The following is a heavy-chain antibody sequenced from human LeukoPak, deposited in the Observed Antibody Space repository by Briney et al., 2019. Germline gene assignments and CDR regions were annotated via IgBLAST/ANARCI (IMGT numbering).Heavy chain of an antibody. Sequence: GRSLRLSCAASGFTFSSYAMHWVRQAPGKGLEWVAVISYDGSNKYYADSVKGRFTISRDNSKNTLYLQMNSLRAEDTAVYYCAREKAMIVVVPLGYWGQGTLVTVSS. J-gene: IGHJ4*02. V-gene: IGHV3-30-3*01. CDR2: ISYDGSNK. D-gene: IGHD3-22*01. CDR3: AREKAMIVVVPLGY. CDR1: GFTFSSYA.